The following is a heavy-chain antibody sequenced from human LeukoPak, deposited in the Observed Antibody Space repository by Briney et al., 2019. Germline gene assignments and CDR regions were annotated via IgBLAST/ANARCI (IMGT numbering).Heavy chain of an antibody. Sequence: SETLSLTCTVSGGSISSYAWSWIRQPPGKGLEWIGYIYYSGSTNYNPSLKSRVTISVDTSKNQFSLKPSSVTAADTAVYYCARDFYDSRGDAFDIWGQGTMVTVSS. J-gene: IGHJ3*02. D-gene: IGHD3-22*01. V-gene: IGHV4-59*01. CDR3: ARDFYDSRGDAFDI. CDR1: GGSISSYA. CDR2: IYYSGST.